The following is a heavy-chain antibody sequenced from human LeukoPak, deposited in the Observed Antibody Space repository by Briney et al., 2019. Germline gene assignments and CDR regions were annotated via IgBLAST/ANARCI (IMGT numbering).Heavy chain of an antibody. CDR3: AKSGIPAGHYYYYYYMDV. CDR1: GFTFSSYA. J-gene: IGHJ6*03. CDR2: ISGSGGST. Sequence: QAGGSLRLSCAASGFTFSSYAMSWVRQAPGKGLEWVSAISGSGGSTYYADSVKGRFTISRDNSKNTLYLQMNSLRAEDTAVYYCAKSGIPAGHYYYYYYMDVWGKGTTVTVSS. D-gene: IGHD5-18*01. V-gene: IGHV3-23*01.